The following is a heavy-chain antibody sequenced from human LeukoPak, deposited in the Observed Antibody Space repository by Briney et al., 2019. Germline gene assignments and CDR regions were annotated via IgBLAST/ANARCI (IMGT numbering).Heavy chain of an antibody. D-gene: IGHD5-12*01. V-gene: IGHV4-31*03. CDR3: ARSPPFDSGHGWFDP. J-gene: IGHJ5*02. CDR2: IYYSGST. Sequence: PSETLSLTCTVSGGSISSGGYSWSWTRQHPGKGLEWIGYIYYSGSTYYNPSLKSRVTISVDTSKNQFSLKLSSVTAADTAVYYCARSPPFDSGHGWFDPWGQGTLVTVSS. CDR1: GGSISSGGYS.